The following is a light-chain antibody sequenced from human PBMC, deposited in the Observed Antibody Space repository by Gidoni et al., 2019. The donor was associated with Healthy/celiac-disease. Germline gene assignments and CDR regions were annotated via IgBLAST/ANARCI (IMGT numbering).Light chain of an antibody. V-gene: IGKV1-33*01. CDR3: QQYDNLPRT. J-gene: IGKJ4*01. Sequence: THMTQSPSSVSASVGDRVTITCQASQDISNYLNWYQQNPGKAPKLLIYAASNLETGFPSRFSGSGSGTDFTFTISSLQPEDVATYYCQQYDNLPRTFGGGTKVEIK. CDR1: QDISNY. CDR2: AAS.